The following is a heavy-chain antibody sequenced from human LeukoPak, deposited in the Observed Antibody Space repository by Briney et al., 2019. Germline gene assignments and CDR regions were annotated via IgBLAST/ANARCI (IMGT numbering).Heavy chain of an antibody. CDR2: IYYSGST. CDR1: GVSISSYY. J-gene: IGHJ3*02. D-gene: IGHD3-10*01. Sequence: PSETLSLTCTVSGVSISSYYWSWLRQPPGKGLEWIGYIYYSGSTNYNPSLKSRVTISVDTSKNQFSLKLSSVTAADTAVYYCARDPFGDDAFDIWGQGTMVTVSS. CDR3: ARDPFGDDAFDI. V-gene: IGHV4-59*01.